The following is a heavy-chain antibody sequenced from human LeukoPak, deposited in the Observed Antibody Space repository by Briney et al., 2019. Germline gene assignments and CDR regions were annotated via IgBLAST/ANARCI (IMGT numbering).Heavy chain of an antibody. Sequence: GRSLRLSCAASEFMLTNYAMHWVRQAPGKGLEWVAVISYHRTSKYYADSVKGRFTISRDISRNTLYLQMDSLRAEDTAVYYCARAGPNDHRFDYWGQGTLVTVSS. V-gene: IGHV3-30-3*01. CDR2: ISYHRTSK. CDR3: ARAGPNDHRFDY. CDR1: EFMLTNYA. J-gene: IGHJ4*02. D-gene: IGHD1-1*01.